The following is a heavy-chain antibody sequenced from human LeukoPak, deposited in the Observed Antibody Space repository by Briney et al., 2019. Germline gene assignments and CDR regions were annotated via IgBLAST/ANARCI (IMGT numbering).Heavy chain of an antibody. Sequence: PGRSLRLSCAASGFTFDDYAMHWVRQAPGKGLEWVSGISWNSGSIGYADSVKGRFTISRDNAKNSLYLQMNSLRAEDTALYYCAKDIRVTRGLKGAFDIWGQGTMVTVSS. CDR1: GFTFDDYA. D-gene: IGHD2-21*02. CDR3: AKDIRVTRGLKGAFDI. V-gene: IGHV3-9*01. CDR2: ISWNSGSI. J-gene: IGHJ3*02.